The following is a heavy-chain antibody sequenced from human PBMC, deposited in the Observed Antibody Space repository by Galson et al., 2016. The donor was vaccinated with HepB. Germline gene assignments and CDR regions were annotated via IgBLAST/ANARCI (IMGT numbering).Heavy chain of an antibody. Sequence: SLRLSCAVSGFSLTNFGMHWVRQAPGKGLEWVAVISFDGSNKFYADSVKGRFTISRDTSENTMYLQMNSLRAEDAAVYYCAKQDSSASWSWYFHLWGRGTLVAVPS. CDR3: AKQDSSASWSWYFHL. V-gene: IGHV3-30*18. CDR1: GFSLTNFG. CDR2: ISFDGSNK. D-gene: IGHD3-22*01. J-gene: IGHJ2*01.